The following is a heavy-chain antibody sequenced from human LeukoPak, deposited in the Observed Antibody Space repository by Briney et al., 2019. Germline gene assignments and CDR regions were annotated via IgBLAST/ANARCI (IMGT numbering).Heavy chain of an antibody. CDR2: IIGSGGTT. V-gene: IGHV3-23*01. CDR1: GFTFSNYA. D-gene: IGHD3-10*01. Sequence: PGGSLRLSCEASGFTFSNYAMSWVRQAPGKGLEWVSTIIGSGGTTYYADSVKGRFTISRDNSKNTLSLQMNSLRAEDTAVYYCARVWYGELKVDVWGRGTTVTVSS. J-gene: IGHJ6*02. CDR3: ARVWYGELKVDV.